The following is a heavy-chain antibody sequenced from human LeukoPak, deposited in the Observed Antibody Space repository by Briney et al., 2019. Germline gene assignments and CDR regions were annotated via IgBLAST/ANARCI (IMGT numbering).Heavy chain of an antibody. V-gene: IGHV1-18*04. J-gene: IGHJ4*02. CDR3: ARDRGVVVPAAMDY. Sequence: ASVKVSCKASGYTFTSYGISWVRHAPGQGLEWMGWISAYNGNTNYAQKLQGRVTMTTDTSTSTAYMELSSLRSDDTAVYYCARDRGVVVPAAMDYWGQGTLVTVSS. CDR1: GYTFTSYG. D-gene: IGHD2-2*01. CDR2: ISAYNGNT.